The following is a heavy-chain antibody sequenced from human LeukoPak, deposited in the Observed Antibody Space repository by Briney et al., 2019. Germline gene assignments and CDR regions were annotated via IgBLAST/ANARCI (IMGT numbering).Heavy chain of an antibody. J-gene: IGHJ4*02. V-gene: IGHV3-33*01. CDR3: VRVGSVSGSDYLDY. CDR1: GFTFSSYG. Sequence: GGSLRLSCAASGFTFSSYGMHWVRQAPGKGVEWVAVIWYDGSNKYYADSVKGRFTISRDNSKNTLYLQMNSLRAEDTAVYYCVRVGSVSGSDYLDYWGQGTLVTVSS. D-gene: IGHD6-19*01. CDR2: IWYDGSNK.